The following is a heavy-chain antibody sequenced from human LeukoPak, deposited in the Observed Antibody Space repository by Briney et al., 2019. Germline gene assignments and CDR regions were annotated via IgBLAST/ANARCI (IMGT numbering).Heavy chain of an antibody. J-gene: IGHJ6*03. Sequence: SETLSLTCTVSGGSISSGGYYWSSIRQHPGKGLEWIGYIYYSGSTYYNPSLKSRVTISVDTSKNQFSLKLSSVTAADTAVYYCATEAPADYSNYNGYYYMDVWGKGTTVTVSS. CDR3: ATEAPADYSNYNGYYYMDV. V-gene: IGHV4-31*03. CDR1: GGSISSGGYY. CDR2: IYYSGST. D-gene: IGHD4-11*01.